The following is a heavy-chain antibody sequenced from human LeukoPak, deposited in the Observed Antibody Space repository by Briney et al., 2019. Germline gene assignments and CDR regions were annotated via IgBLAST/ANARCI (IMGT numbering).Heavy chain of an antibody. J-gene: IGHJ4*02. CDR1: GYTLTELS. CDR2: FDPEDGET. CDR3: ATGITGTRRDFDY. V-gene: IGHV1-24*01. Sequence: APVKVSCKVSGYTLTELSMHWVRQAPGKGLEWMGGFDPEDGETIHAQKFQGRVTMTEDTSTDTAYMELSSLRSEDTAVYYCATGITGTRRDFDYWGQGTLVTVSS. D-gene: IGHD1-20*01.